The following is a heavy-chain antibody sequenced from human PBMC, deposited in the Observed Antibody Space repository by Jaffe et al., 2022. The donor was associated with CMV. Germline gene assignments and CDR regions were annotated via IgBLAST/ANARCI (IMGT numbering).Heavy chain of an antibody. Sequence: EVQLVESGGGLVKPGGSLRLSCAASGFTFSSYSMNWVRQAPGKGLEWVSSISSSSSYIYYADSVKGRFTISRDNAKNSLYLQMNSLRAEDTAVYYCARDPHYGSGPWEGYYYYYMDVWGKGTTVTVSS. D-gene: IGHD3-10*01. CDR3: ARDPHYGSGPWEGYYYYYMDV. V-gene: IGHV3-21*01. CDR1: GFTFSSYS. J-gene: IGHJ6*03. CDR2: ISSSSSYI.